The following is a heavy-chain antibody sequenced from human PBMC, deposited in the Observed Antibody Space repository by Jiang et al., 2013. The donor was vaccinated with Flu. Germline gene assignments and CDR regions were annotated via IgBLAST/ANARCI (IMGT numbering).Heavy chain of an antibody. CDR3: AGVDSGIAAAGTFAFDI. J-gene: IGHJ3*02. D-gene: IGHD6-13*01. V-gene: IGHV1-69*02. CDR1: GGTFSSYT. CDR2: IPILGIA. Sequence: VKKPGSSVKVSCKASGGTFSSYTISWVRQALDKGLSGWKIIPILGIANYAQKFQGRVTITADKSTSTAYMELSSLRSEDTAVYYCAGVDSGIAAAGTFAFDIWGQGTMVTVSS.